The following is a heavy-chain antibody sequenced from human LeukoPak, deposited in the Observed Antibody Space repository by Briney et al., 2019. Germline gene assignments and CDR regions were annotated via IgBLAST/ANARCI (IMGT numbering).Heavy chain of an antibody. V-gene: IGHV3-53*01. Sequence: GGSLRLSCATSRFTVSSNYMSWVRQAPGKGLEWVPVIHSDGSTHYADSVKGRFTISRDNSKNALYLQMNSLRAEDTAVYYCARDDRYDYYMDVWGKGTTVTVSS. CDR2: IHSDGST. CDR3: ARDDRYDYYMDV. J-gene: IGHJ6*03. CDR1: RFTVSSNY.